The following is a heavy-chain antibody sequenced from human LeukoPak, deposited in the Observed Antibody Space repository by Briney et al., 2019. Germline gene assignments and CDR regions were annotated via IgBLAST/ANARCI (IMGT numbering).Heavy chain of an antibody. CDR2: ISYDGSNK. D-gene: IGHD3-22*01. CDR3: ARAKFDSSGYYYRGFDI. CDR1: GFTFSSYG. J-gene: IGHJ3*02. Sequence: PGGSLRLSCAASGFTFSSYGMHWVRQAPGKGLEWVAVISYDGSNKYYADSVKGRFTISRDNSKNTLYLQMNSLRAEDTAVYYCARAKFDSSGYYYRGFDIWGQGTMVTVSS. V-gene: IGHV3-30*03.